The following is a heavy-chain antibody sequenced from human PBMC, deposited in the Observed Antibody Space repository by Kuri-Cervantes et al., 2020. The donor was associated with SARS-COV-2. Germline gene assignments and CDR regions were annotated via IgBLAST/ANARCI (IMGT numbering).Heavy chain of an antibody. D-gene: IGHD3-16*02. CDR1: GYTFTDYY. J-gene: IGHJ3*02. CDR2: MNPNSGGT. Sequence: ASVKVSCKASGYTFTDYYMHWVRQAPGQGREWMGWMNPNSGGTNSAQKFQGWVIMTRDTSITTAYMELSRLRSDDTAVYYCARGPAWNYIWGTYRGGWDTFDIWGQGTMVTVSS. CDR3: ARGPAWNYIWGTYRGGWDTFDI. V-gene: IGHV1-2*04.